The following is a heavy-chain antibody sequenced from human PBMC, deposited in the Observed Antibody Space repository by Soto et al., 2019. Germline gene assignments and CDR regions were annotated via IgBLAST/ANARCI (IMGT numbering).Heavy chain of an antibody. CDR3: ARGLGGDDAFDI. CDR1: GYTLTNFY. J-gene: IGHJ3*02. V-gene: IGHV1-46*01. D-gene: IGHD3-16*01. Sequence: ASVKVSCKASGYTLTNFYMHWVRQAPGQGLEWMGIINPSGCSTSYAQKFQGRVTMTRDTSTSTVYMELSSLRSEDTAVYYCARGLGGDDAFDIWGQGTMVTVSS. CDR2: INPSGCST.